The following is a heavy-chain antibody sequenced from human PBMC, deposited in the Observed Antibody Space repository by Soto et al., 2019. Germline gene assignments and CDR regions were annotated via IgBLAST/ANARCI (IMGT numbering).Heavy chain of an antibody. V-gene: IGHV3-74*01. J-gene: IGHJ4*02. Sequence: EVQLVESGGGLVQPGGSLRLSCAASGFTFSRNWMHWVRQAPGKGLVWVSRINSDGSSTTYADSVKGRFTISRDNAKHTLYLQMNSLRAEDTAVYYCAREISGWYDYWGQGTLVTVSS. D-gene: IGHD6-19*01. CDR3: AREISGWYDY. CDR1: GFTFSRNW. CDR2: INSDGSST.